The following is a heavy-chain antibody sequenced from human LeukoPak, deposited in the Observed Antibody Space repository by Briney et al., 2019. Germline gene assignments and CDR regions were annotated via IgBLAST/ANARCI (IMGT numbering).Heavy chain of an antibody. V-gene: IGHV4-30-4*08. CDR2: IYYSGST. CDR1: GGSISSGDYY. CDR3: ARGEPMVGATGAGAAFDI. J-gene: IGHJ3*02. D-gene: IGHD1-26*01. Sequence: PSQTLSLTCTVSGGSISSGDYYWSWIRQPPGKGLEWIGYIYYSGSTYYNPSLKSRVTISVDTSKNQFSLKLSSVTAADTAVYYCARGEPMVGATGAGAAFDIWGQGTMVTVSS.